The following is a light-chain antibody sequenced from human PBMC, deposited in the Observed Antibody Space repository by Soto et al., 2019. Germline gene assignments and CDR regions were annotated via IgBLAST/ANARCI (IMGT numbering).Light chain of an antibody. V-gene: IGKV3-11*01. J-gene: IGKJ5*01. Sequence: EIVFTQSPATLSLSPGERATLSCRASQSVSSYLAWYQQKPGQAPRLLIYDASNRATGIPARFSGSGSGTDFTLTIGSLEPEDFAVYYCQQRSNWPLITFGQGTRLEIK. CDR1: QSVSSY. CDR2: DAS. CDR3: QQRSNWPLIT.